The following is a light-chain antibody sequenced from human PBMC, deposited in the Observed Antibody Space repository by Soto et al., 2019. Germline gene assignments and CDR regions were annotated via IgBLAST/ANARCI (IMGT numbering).Light chain of an antibody. Sequence: DIQMTPSLSSLSASVGDRVTITCRASQSINNYLNWYQQKPGKAPKLLVYAASSFQSGVPSRFRGSGSCTDFTLTISALQPEYLATYYCQQGYITPYTFGQGTKLVIK. V-gene: IGKV1-39*01. CDR2: AAS. CDR3: QQGYITPYT. CDR1: QSINNY. J-gene: IGKJ2*01.